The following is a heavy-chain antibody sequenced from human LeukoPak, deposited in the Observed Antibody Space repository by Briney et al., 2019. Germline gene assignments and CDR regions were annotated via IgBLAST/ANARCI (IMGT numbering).Heavy chain of an antibody. CDR1: GYTFTSYG. Sequence: ASVKVSCKASGYTFTSYGISWVRQAPGQGLEWMGWISAYNGETNYAQKLQGRVTMTTDTSTSTAYMELRSLRSDDTAVYYCARGGPAPHRITLIVVASSTDAFDIWGQGTMVTVSS. J-gene: IGHJ3*02. V-gene: IGHV1-18*01. CDR3: ARGGPAPHRITLIVVASSTDAFDI. D-gene: IGHD3-22*01. CDR2: ISAYNGET.